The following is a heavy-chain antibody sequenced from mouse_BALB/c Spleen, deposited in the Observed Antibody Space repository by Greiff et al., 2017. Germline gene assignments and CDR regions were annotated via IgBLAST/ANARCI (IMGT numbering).Heavy chain of an antibody. J-gene: IGHJ4*01. CDR3: ARRGGYAMDY. V-gene: IGHV5-6-2*01. Sequence: EVHLVESGGGLVKLGGSLKLSCAASGFTFSSYYMSWVRQTPEKRLELVAAINSNGGSTYYPDTVKGRFTISRDNAKNTLYLQMSSLKSEDTALYYCARRGGYAMDYWGQGTSVTVSS. CDR2: INSNGGST. CDR1: GFTFSSYY.